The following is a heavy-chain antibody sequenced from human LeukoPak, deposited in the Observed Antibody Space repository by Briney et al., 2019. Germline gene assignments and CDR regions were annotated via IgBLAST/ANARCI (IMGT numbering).Heavy chain of an antibody. CDR1: GGSISSYY. CDR3: ARENSGSYREFDY. J-gene: IGHJ4*02. Sequence: PSETLSLTCTVSGGSISSYYWSWIRQPAGKGLEWIGRIYTSGSTNYNAFLKSRVSMSVDTSENQFSLKLSSVTAADTAVFYCARENSGSYREFDYWGQGTLVTVSS. V-gene: IGHV4-4*07. CDR2: IYTSGST. D-gene: IGHD1-26*01.